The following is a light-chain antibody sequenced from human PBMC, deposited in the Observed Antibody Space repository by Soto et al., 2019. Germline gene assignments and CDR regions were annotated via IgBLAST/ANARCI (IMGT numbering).Light chain of an antibody. CDR1: QSINIY. J-gene: IGKJ2*01. Sequence: IQMTQSPSSLSASVGDRVTVTCRASQSINIYLNWYQQKPGKAPTLLIYGASRLQSGVPSRFRGGGSRTDFTLTISSLQPEDFATYYCQQSYRSPYTFGQGTKLEIK. V-gene: IGKV1-39*01. CDR2: GAS. CDR3: QQSYRSPYT.